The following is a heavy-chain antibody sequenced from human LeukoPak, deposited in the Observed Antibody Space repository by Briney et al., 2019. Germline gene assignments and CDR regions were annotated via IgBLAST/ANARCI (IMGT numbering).Heavy chain of an antibody. D-gene: IGHD6-13*01. CDR3: ARHRGGTSWPYNWFDY. V-gene: IGHV5-10-1*01. CDR1: GYHFTTYW. J-gene: IGHJ5*01. Sequence: GESLKISFKGSGYHFTTYWISWVRQMPGKGLEWMGRIDPTDSYRKYSPSFQSHATISVDKSISAAYLQWSSLKASDSAMYYCARHRGGTSWPYNWFDYWGQGTLVTVSS. CDR2: IDPTDSYR.